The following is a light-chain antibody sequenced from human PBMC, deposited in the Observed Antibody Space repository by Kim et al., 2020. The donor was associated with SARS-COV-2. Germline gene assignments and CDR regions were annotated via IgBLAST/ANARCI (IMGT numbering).Light chain of an antibody. CDR1: SPRSYY. CDR2: GKN. J-gene: IGLJ2*01. Sequence: VALGQTVRITCQGDSPRSYYATWYQQKPGQAPILVIYGKNNRPSGIPDRFSGSSSGNTASLTITGTQAGDEADYYCNSRDSNDNVVFGGGTKLTVL. CDR3: NSRDSNDNVV. V-gene: IGLV3-19*01.